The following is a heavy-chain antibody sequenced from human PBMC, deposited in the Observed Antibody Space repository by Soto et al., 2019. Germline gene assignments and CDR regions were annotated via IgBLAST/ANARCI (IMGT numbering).Heavy chain of an antibody. CDR1: GFPFSDYY. Sequence: GGSLRLSCAASGFPFSDYYMSWIRPAPGKGLEWVSYISSSGSTLYYADSVKGRFTISRDNAKNALYLQMNSLRAEDTAVYYCARDLSGPTAPNWFDPWGQGTLVTVSS. D-gene: IGHD1-26*01. V-gene: IGHV3-11*01. J-gene: IGHJ5*02. CDR2: ISSSGSTL. CDR3: ARDLSGPTAPNWFDP.